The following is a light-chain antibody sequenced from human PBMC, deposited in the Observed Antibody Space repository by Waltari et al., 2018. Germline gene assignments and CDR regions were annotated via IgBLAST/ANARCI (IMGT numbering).Light chain of an antibody. CDR3: QQETVAAYT. Sequence: IVGTQSTSTLPSSPGERATLSCRASQSVSSKLAWYQQKPGQSPRLLIYDASSRATGIRGGFSAVRAGTEFTLFISSLEPGYFAMYFGQQETVAAYTFGQG. CDR1: QSVSSK. V-gene: IGKV3D-11*03. J-gene: IGKJ2*01. CDR2: DAS.